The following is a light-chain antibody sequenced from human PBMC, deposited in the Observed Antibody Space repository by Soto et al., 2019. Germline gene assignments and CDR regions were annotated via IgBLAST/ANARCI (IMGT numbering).Light chain of an antibody. CDR1: QSVGSY. CDR3: QKRGNWVS. Sequence: EIVLMQSPATLSLSPGERATLSCRASQSVGSYLAWYQQKPGQAPRLLIYDASRRATGIPARFTGSGFWTDFTLTVSSLEPEDFAVYYCQKRGNWVSFGQGTRLEI. J-gene: IGKJ5*01. V-gene: IGKV3-11*01. CDR2: DAS.